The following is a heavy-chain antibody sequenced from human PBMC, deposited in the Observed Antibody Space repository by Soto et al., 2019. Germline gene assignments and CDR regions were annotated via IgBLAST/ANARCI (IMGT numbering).Heavy chain of an antibody. J-gene: IGHJ4*02. D-gene: IGHD6-13*01. Sequence: ASVKVSCKASGGTFSSYAISWVRQAPGQGLEWMGGIIPIFGTANYAQKFQGRVTITADESTSTAYMELSSLRSEDTAVYYCARGSLGGAAAAYFDYWGQGTLVTVSS. CDR2: IIPIFGTA. CDR3: ARGSLGGAAAAYFDY. V-gene: IGHV1-69*13. CDR1: GGTFSSYA.